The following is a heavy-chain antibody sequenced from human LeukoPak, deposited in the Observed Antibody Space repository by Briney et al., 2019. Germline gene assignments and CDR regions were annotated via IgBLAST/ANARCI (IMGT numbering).Heavy chain of an antibody. Sequence: PGGSLRLSCAASGFTFISYSMNWVRRAPGKGLEWVSSISSGSNYIYYADSVKGRFTISRDNAKNSLYLQMNSLRAEDTAVYYCARDRFDGAWYFDLWGRGTLVTVSS. J-gene: IGHJ2*01. D-gene: IGHD3-3*01. CDR1: GFTFISYS. CDR3: ARDRFDGAWYFDL. CDR2: ISSGSNYI. V-gene: IGHV3-21*01.